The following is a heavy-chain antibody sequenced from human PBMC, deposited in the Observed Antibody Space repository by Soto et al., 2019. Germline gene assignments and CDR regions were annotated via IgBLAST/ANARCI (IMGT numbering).Heavy chain of an antibody. CDR1: GGSISSGGYY. CDR2: IYYSGST. J-gene: IGHJ5*02. CDR3: ARDPSGPPGEDWFDP. D-gene: IGHD6-19*01. V-gene: IGHV4-31*03. Sequence: QVQLQESGPGLVKPSQTLSLTCTVSGGSISSGGYYWSWIRQHPGKCLEWIGYIYYSGSTYYNPSLKSRVTISVDTSKNQFSLKLSSVTAADTAVYYCARDPSGPPGEDWFDPWGQGTLVTVSS.